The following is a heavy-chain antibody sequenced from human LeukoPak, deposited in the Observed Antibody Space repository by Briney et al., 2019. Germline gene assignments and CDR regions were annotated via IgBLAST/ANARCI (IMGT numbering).Heavy chain of an antibody. CDR3: ARGLAQQLGGYFDY. CDR1: GGSFSGYY. D-gene: IGHD6-13*01. Sequence: SETLSLTCAVYGGSFSGYYWSWIRQPPGEGLELIGEINHSGSTNYNPSLKSRVTISVDTSKNQFSLKLSSVTAADTAVYYCARGLAQQLGGYFDYWGQGTLVTVSS. CDR2: INHSGST. V-gene: IGHV4-34*01. J-gene: IGHJ4*02.